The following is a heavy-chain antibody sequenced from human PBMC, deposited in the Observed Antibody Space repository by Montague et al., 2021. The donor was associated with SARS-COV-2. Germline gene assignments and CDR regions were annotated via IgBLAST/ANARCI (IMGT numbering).Heavy chain of an antibody. CDR1: GGSISSYY. V-gene: IGHV4-59*08. J-gene: IGHJ6*02. Sequence: SETLSLTCTVSGGSISSYYWSWIRQPPGKGLEWIGYIYYSGSTNXNPSLTSRVTISVDTSRNQFSLKLSSVTAADTAVYYCARLARGEYYDFWSSSHEYPHYYYGMDVGGQGTTVPVSS. CDR3: ARLARGEYYDFWSSSHEYPHYYYGMDV. D-gene: IGHD3-3*01. CDR2: IYYSGST.